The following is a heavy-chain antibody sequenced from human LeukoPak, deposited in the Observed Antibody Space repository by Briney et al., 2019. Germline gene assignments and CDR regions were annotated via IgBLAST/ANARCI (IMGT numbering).Heavy chain of an antibody. D-gene: IGHD5-18*01. CDR1: GGTFSSYA. CDR3: ARDLVRIQLWLDS. J-gene: IGHJ5*01. CDR2: IIPILGIA. Sequence: GASVKVSCKASGGTFSSYAISWVRQAPGQGLEWMGRIIPILGIANCAQKFQGRVTITADKSTSTAYMELSSLRSEDTAVYYCARDLVRIQLWLDSWGQGTLVTVSS. V-gene: IGHV1-69*04.